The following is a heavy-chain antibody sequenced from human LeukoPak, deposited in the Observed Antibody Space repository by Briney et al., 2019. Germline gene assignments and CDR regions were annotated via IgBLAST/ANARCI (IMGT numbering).Heavy chain of an antibody. CDR3: ARIPYSSGPYYYYYYMDV. D-gene: IGHD6-19*01. Sequence: GESLKISCKGSGYSFTSYWIGWVRQMPGKGLEWMGIIYPGDSDTRYSPSIQGQVTISADKSISTAYLQWSSLKASDTAMYYCARIPYSSGPYYYYYYMDVWGKGTTVTVSS. J-gene: IGHJ6*03. CDR2: IYPGDSDT. CDR1: GYSFTSYW. V-gene: IGHV5-51*01.